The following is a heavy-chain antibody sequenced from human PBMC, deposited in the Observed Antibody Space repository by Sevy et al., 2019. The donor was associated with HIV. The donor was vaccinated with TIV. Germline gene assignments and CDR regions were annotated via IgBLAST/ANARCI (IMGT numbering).Heavy chain of an antibody. J-gene: IGHJ4*02. CDR2: FKSKIHGGTT. D-gene: IGHD1-26*01. V-gene: IGHV3-49*04. CDR3: TRWSGSQSIFDY. CDR1: GFIFGDYG. Sequence: GVLRLSCTASGFIFGDYGMSWVRQAPGKGLEWIAFFKSKIHGGTTENAASVKGRFTISRDDSKNIVYLQMSNLKTEDTAVYYCTRWSGSQSIFDYWGQGTLVTVSS.